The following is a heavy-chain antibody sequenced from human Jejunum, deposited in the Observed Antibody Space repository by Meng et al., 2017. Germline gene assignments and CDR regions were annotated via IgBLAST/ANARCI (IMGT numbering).Heavy chain of an antibody. Sequence: SEPLSLTCTVSGGSISSYYWSWIRQPPGKGLEWIGYIYYSGSTNYNAALKSRVTISVDTPKNQFSLKLSSVTAADTAVYYCARLKGGGFVDYWGQGTLVTVSS. V-gene: IGHV4-59*01. CDR3: ARLKGGGFVDY. CDR1: GGSISSYY. CDR2: IYYSGST. D-gene: IGHD4-23*01. J-gene: IGHJ4*02.